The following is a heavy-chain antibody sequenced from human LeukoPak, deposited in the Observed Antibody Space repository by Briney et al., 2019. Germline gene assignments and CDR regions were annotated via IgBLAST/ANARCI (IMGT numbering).Heavy chain of an antibody. V-gene: IGHV4-4*02. Sequence: SGTLSLTCAVSGGSISSDNWWSWVRQPPGKGLEWIGEIYHSGSTNYKSSLKSRLTISVDKPKNQLSLKLSSVTAADTAVYYCARDGRGGYVDYWGQGILVTVSS. J-gene: IGHJ4*02. CDR2: IYHSGST. D-gene: IGHD1-26*01. CDR3: ARDGRGGYVDY. CDR1: GGSISSDNW.